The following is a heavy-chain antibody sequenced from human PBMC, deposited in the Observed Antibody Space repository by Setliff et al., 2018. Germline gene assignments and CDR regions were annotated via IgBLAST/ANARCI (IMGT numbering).Heavy chain of an antibody. D-gene: IGHD3-3*01. J-gene: IGHJ4*02. Sequence: GGSLRLSCAASGFIFDDYAMHWVRQAPGKGLEWVSGIRVGSDNIAYADSVKGRFTISRDNAKNSLYLQLDSLRPDDTAMYYCAREIWDFYDDSWSGSSDYWGQGTLVTVSS. CDR3: AREIWDFYDDSWSGSSDY. CDR2: IRVGSDNI. CDR1: GFIFDDYA. V-gene: IGHV3-9*01.